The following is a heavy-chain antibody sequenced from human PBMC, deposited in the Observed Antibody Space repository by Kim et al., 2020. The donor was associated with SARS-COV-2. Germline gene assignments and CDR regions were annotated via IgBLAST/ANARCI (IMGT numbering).Heavy chain of an antibody. CDR3: ARDRTRLRVVTAIPAY. V-gene: IGHV1-18*01. Sequence: ASVKVSCKASGYTFVNYIVTWVRQAPGQGLEWMGWISPYNGHTNYAQKLQDRVTMTTDTSTSTAYLELRSLKSDDTAVYYCARDRTRLRVVTAIPAYWGQGTLVTVSS. D-gene: IGHD2-21*02. CDR1: GYTFVNYI. CDR2: ISPYNGHT. J-gene: IGHJ4*02.